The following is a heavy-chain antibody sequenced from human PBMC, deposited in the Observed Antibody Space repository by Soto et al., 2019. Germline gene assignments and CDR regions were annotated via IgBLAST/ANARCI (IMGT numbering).Heavy chain of an antibody. CDR3: ARRSSGWYFDY. Sequence: EVQLLESWGGLVQPGGSLRLSCAASGFTFSGYAMNWVRQAPGKGLEWVSVISGSGDSTYYADSVKGRFTISRDNSKNTLYLQMNSLRAEDTAVYYCARRSSGWYFDYWGQGTLVTVSS. D-gene: IGHD6-19*01. CDR2: ISGSGDST. CDR1: GFTFSGYA. J-gene: IGHJ4*02. V-gene: IGHV3-23*01.